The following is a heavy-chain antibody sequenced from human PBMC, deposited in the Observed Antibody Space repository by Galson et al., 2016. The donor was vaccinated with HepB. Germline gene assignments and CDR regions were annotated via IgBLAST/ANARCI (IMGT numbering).Heavy chain of an antibody. J-gene: IGHJ4*02. Sequence: SVKVSCKASGYTFISFGITWMRQAPGQGLEWMGWISPDTGKTKYAQKFQGRVTMTTDTGSRTAYMDLRSLRSDDTAVYFCARDGRDYTGSYYPPFDHWGQGTLVTVSS. CDR3: ARDGRDYTGSYYPPFDH. CDR1: GYTFISFG. CDR2: ISPDTGKT. V-gene: IGHV1-18*01. D-gene: IGHD1-26*01.